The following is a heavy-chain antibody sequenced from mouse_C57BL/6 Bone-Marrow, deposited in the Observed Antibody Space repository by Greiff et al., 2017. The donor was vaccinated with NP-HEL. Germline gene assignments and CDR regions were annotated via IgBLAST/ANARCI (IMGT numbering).Heavy chain of an antibody. D-gene: IGHD1-1*01. CDR3: ARFTTVVATLHWYFDV. CDR2: IYPGSGST. J-gene: IGHJ1*03. Sequence: QVQLQQPGAELVKPGASVKMSCKASGYTFTSYWITWVKQRPGQGLEWIGDIYPGSGSTNYNEKFKSKATLTVDTSSSTAYMQRSSLTSEDSAVYYCARFTTVVATLHWYFDVWGTGTTVTVSS. V-gene: IGHV1-55*01. CDR1: GYTFTSYW.